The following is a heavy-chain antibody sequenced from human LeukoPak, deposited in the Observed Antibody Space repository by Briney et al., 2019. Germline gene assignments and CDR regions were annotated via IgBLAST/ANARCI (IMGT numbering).Heavy chain of an antibody. CDR2: IDPSDSYT. D-gene: IGHD5-24*01. Sequence: GESLKISCKGSGYSFTSYWISWVRQMPGKGLEWMGRIDPSDSYTNYSPSFQGHVTISADKSINTAYLQWSSLKASDTAMYYCATRDGYNIGYWGQGTLVTVSS. CDR1: GYSFTSYW. CDR3: ATRDGYNIGY. V-gene: IGHV5-10-1*01. J-gene: IGHJ4*02.